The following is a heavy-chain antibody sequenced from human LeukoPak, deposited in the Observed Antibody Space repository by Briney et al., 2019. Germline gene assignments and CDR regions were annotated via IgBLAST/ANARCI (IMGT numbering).Heavy chain of an antibody. CDR1: GGSISSYY. J-gene: IGHJ4*02. CDR3: ARLGCSNSHSYFDF. Sequence: SETLSLTCTVSGGSISSYYWSWIRQPPGKGLEWIGYIYYSGSTNYNPSLKSRVTMSVDTSKNQFSLKLSSVTAADTAVYYCARLGCSNSHSYFDFWGQGTLVTVSS. CDR2: IYYSGST. V-gene: IGHV4-59*12. D-gene: IGHD4-11*01.